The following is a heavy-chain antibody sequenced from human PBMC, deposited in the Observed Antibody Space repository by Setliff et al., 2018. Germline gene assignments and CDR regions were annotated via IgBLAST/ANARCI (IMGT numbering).Heavy chain of an antibody. CDR1: GASISSYY. J-gene: IGHJ4*02. Sequence: PSETLSLTCTVSGASISSYYWSWIRQPPGKRLEWIGYIYTTGSTTYNPSLKSRVTISVDTSKNQFSLKLTSVTAADTAVYYCATTTLGRYCFGDNCYFGYWGQGTLVTVSS. CDR2: IYTTGST. D-gene: IGHD2-21*01. CDR3: ATTTLGRYCFGDNCYFGY. V-gene: IGHV4-4*08.